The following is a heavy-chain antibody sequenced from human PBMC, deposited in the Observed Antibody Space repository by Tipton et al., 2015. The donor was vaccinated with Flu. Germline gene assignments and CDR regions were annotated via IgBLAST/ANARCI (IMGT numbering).Heavy chain of an antibody. J-gene: IGHJ6*02. Sequence: VQLVQSGAEVRKPGESLKIPCKGSGYSFTNYWIGWVRQMPGKGLEWMGIIYPGDSDTRYSPSFQGQVTISADKSISSAYLQWSSLKASDTAMYYCVRLYCSGGSCYSGYVYNYYNMDVWGQGTTVTVSS. CDR1: GYSFTNYW. CDR3: VRLYCSGGSCYSGYVYNYYNMDV. D-gene: IGHD2-15*01. CDR2: IYPGDSDT. V-gene: IGHV5-51*03.